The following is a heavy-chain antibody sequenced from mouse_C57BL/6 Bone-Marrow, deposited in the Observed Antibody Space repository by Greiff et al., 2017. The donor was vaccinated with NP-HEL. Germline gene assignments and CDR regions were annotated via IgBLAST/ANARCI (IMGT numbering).Heavy chain of an antibody. CDR3: ARDGYYFAWFAY. CDR2: IHPNSGST. Sequence: QVQLQQPGAELVKPGASVKLSCKASGYTFTSYWMHWVKQRPGQGLEWIGMIHPNSGSTNYNEKFKSKATLTVDESSSTAYMQLSSLTSEDSAVYYCARDGYYFAWFAYWGQGTLVTVSA. CDR1: GYTFTSYW. D-gene: IGHD2-3*01. V-gene: IGHV1-64*01. J-gene: IGHJ3*01.